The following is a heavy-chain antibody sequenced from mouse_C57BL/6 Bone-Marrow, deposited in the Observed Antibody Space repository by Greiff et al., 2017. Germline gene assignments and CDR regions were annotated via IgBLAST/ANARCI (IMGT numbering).Heavy chain of an antibody. CDR3: ARRAYYSNYGAWFAY. Sequence: VQLQQSGPELVKPGASVKISCKASGYSFTGYYMNWVKQSPEKSLEWIGEINPSTGGTTYNQKFKAKATLTVDKSSSTAYMQLKRLTSEDSAVYYCARRAYYSNYGAWFAYWGQGTLVTVSA. J-gene: IGHJ3*01. CDR1: GYSFTGYY. CDR2: INPSTGGT. V-gene: IGHV1-42*01. D-gene: IGHD2-5*01.